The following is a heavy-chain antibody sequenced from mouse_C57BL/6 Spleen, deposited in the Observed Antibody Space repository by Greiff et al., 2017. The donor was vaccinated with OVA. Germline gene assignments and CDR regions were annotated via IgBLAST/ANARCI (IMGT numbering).Heavy chain of an antibody. Sequence: VQLQQSGPVLVKPGASVKMSCTASGYTFTDYYMNWVKQSHGKSLEWIGVINPYNGSTSYNQKFTGKATMTVDKSSNTAYMELSSLTSEDSAVYYCARRDYGSSGAMDYWGQGTSVTVSS. CDR3: ARRDYGSSGAMDY. V-gene: IGHV1-19*01. CDR1: GYTFTDYY. CDR2: INPYNGST. J-gene: IGHJ4*01. D-gene: IGHD1-1*01.